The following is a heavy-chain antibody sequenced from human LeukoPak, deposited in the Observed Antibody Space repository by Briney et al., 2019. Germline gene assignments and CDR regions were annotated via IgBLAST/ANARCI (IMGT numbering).Heavy chain of an antibody. Sequence: ASVKVSCKASGYTFTSYGISWVRQAPGQGLERMGWISAYNGNTNYAQKLQGRVTMTTDTSTSTAYMELRSLRSDDTAVYYCARGGGTEWLLVPFEYWGQGTLVTVSS. CDR1: GYTFTSYG. V-gene: IGHV1-18*01. D-gene: IGHD3-22*01. J-gene: IGHJ4*02. CDR3: ARGGGTEWLLVPFEY. CDR2: ISAYNGNT.